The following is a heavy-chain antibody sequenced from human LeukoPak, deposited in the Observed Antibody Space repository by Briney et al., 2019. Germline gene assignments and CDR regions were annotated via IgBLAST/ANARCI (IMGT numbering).Heavy chain of an antibody. CDR3: AKDITRSASRGLADY. V-gene: IGHV3-9*01. CDR2: ISWNSGSR. D-gene: IGHD3-22*01. Sequence: GRSLTLSCAASAFTFDDYSMRCVRQARGKGLGWVPGISWNSGSRGYADSVKGRFTISRDNAKNSLYLQMNSLRAEDTALYYCAKDITRSASRGLADYWGQGTLVTVCS. J-gene: IGHJ4*02. CDR1: AFTFDDYS.